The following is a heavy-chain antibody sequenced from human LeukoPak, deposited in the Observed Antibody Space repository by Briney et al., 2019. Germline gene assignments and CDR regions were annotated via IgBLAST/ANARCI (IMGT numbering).Heavy chain of an antibody. Sequence: PSETLSLTCTVSGYSISSGYYWGWIRQPPGKGREWIGSIYHSGSTYYNPSLKSRVTISVDTSKNQFSLKLSSVTAADTAVYYCARTMAHIVVVTATGYGMDVWGQGTTVTVSS. CDR1: GYSISSGYY. CDR2: IYHSGST. V-gene: IGHV4-38-2*02. D-gene: IGHD2-21*02. CDR3: ARTMAHIVVVTATGYGMDV. J-gene: IGHJ6*02.